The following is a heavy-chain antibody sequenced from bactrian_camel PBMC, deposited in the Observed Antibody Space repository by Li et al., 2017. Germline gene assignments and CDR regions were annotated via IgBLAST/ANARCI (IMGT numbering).Heavy chain of an antibody. CDR2: IYDAAVMT. V-gene: IGHV3S26*01. CDR1: GYAYYRNC. J-gene: IGHJ6*01. Sequence: HVQLVESGGGSVQAGGSLRLSCGVSGYAYYRNCMAWFRRAPGKQREAVAVIYDAAVMTWYSDSVKGRFIISEDNAKDTLYLQMNSLKPEDTAMYYCAAVRYGGTWYPLCRARSADFGYCGQGTQVTVS. D-gene: IGHD6*01. CDR3: AAVRYGGTWYPLCRARSADFGY.